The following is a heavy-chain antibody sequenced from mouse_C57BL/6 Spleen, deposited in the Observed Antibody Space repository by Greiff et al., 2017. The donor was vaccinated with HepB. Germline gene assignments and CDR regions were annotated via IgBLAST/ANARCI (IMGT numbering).Heavy chain of an antibody. CDR1: GYTFTSYW. V-gene: IGHV1-55*01. CDR2: IYPGSGST. Sequence: QVQLQQSGAELVKPGASVKMSCKASGYTFTSYWITWVKQRPGQGLEWIGDIYPGSGSTNYNEKFKSKATLTVDTSSSTAYMQLSSLTSEDSAVYYCARHDYGSSYWYFDVWGTGTTVTVSS. CDR3: ARHDYGSSYWYFDV. J-gene: IGHJ1*03. D-gene: IGHD1-1*01.